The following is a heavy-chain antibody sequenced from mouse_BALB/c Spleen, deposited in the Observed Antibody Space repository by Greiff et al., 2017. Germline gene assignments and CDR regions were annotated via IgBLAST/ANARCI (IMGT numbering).Heavy chain of an antibody. V-gene: IGHV6-6*02. D-gene: IGHD2-3*01. CDR1: GFTFSSYW. CDR3: TLYDGYYGRYFDV. Sequence: DVHLVESGGGLVQPGGSMKLSCVASGFTFSSYWMSWVRQSPEKGLEWVAEIRLKSDNYATHYAESVKGKFTISRDDSKSRLYLQMNSLRAEDTGIYYCTLYDGYYGRYFDVWGAGTTVTVSS. J-gene: IGHJ1*01. CDR2: IRLKSDNYAT.